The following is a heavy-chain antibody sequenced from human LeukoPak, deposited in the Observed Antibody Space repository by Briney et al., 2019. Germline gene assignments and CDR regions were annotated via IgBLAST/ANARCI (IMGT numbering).Heavy chain of an antibody. V-gene: IGHV3-30-3*01. CDR2: LSYDGSNK. CDR3: ARAYYYDSSGYPPGGY. D-gene: IGHD3-22*01. CDR1: GFTFSSYA. Sequence: GGSLRLSCAASGFTFSSYAMHWVRQAPGKGLEWVAVLSYDGSNKYYADSVKGRFTISRDNSKNTLYLQRNSLRAEDTAVYYCARAYYYDSSGYPPGGYWGQGTLVTVSS. J-gene: IGHJ4*02.